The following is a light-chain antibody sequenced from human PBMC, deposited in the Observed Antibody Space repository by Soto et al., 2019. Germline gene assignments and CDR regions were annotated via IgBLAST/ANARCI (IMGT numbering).Light chain of an antibody. V-gene: IGLV2-14*01. Sequence: QSALTQPASVSGSPGQSMTISCTGTSSDVGGYNYVSWYQQHPGKAPKLMIYDVSNRPSGASNRFSGSKSGNTASLTISGLQAEDEADYYCSSYTSSSTLRVFGTGTKVTVL. CDR1: SSDVGGYNY. CDR3: SSYTSSSTLRV. CDR2: DVS. J-gene: IGLJ1*01.